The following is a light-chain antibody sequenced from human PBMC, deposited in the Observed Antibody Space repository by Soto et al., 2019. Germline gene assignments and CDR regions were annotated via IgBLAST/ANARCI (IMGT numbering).Light chain of an antibody. J-gene: IGKJ4*01. V-gene: IGKV3-20*01. CDR1: QTVRNNY. CDR3: QQFSGYPLT. Sequence: FVLTQSPGTLSLSPGERATLSCRASQTVRNNYLAWYQQKPGQAPKLLIYDASSRATGIPDRFSGGGSGTDFILTISRLEPEDFAVYYCQQFSGYPLTFGGGTKVDIK. CDR2: DAS.